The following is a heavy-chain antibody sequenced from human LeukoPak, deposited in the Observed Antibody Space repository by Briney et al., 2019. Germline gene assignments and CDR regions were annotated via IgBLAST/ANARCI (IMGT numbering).Heavy chain of an antibody. CDR3: ARAVDSSGFSCFQH. V-gene: IGHV4-61*02. CDR2: IYTSGST. J-gene: IGHJ1*01. CDR1: GGSISSGSYY. D-gene: IGHD3-22*01. Sequence: PSETLSLTCTVSGGSISSGSYYWSWIRQPAGKGLEWIGRIYTSGSTNYNPSLKSRVTISVDTSKNQFSLKLNSVTAADTAVYYCARAVDSSGFSCFQHWGQGTLVTVSS.